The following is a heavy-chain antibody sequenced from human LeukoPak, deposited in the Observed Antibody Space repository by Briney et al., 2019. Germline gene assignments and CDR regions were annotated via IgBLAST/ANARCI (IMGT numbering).Heavy chain of an antibody. V-gene: IGHV3-53*01. D-gene: IGHD3-3*01. CDR2: IYSGGST. Sequence: GGSLRLSCAASGFTVSSNYMSWVRQAPGKGLEGVSVIYSGGSTYYADSVKGRFTISRDHAKNSLYLQMHSLRAEDTAVYYCARSDDFWSGYYWDYWGQGTLVTVSS. CDR3: ARSDDFWSGYYWDY. J-gene: IGHJ4*02. CDR1: GFTVSSNY.